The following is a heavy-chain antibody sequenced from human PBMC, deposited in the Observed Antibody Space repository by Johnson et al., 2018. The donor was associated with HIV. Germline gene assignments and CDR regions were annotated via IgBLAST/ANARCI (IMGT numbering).Heavy chain of an antibody. CDR3: AKGFFELDDAFDI. CDR1: GFTFSSYG. D-gene: IGHD3/OR15-3a*01. J-gene: IGHJ3*02. CDR2: IRYDGSNK. Sequence: QVQLVESGGGVVQPGGSLRLSCAASGFTFSSYGMHWVRQAPGKGLEWVAFIRYDGSNKYYADSVKGRFTISRDNAKNSLYLQMNSLRAEDTALYYCAKGFFELDDAFDIWGQGTMVTVSS. V-gene: IGHV3-30*02.